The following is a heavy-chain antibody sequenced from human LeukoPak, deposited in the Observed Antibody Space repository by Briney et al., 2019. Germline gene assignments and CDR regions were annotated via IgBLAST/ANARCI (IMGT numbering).Heavy chain of an antibody. D-gene: IGHD2-2*01. CDR3: ANGELYCSSTSCEGPFDY. CDR1: GFTFSSYA. V-gene: IGHV3-23*01. CDR2: ISGSGGST. Sequence: GGSLRLSCAASGFTFSSYAMSWVRQAPGKGLDWVSAISGSGGSTYYADSVKGRFTISRDNSKNTLYLQMNSLRAEDTAVYYCANGELYCSSTSCEGPFDYWGQGTLVTVSS. J-gene: IGHJ4*02.